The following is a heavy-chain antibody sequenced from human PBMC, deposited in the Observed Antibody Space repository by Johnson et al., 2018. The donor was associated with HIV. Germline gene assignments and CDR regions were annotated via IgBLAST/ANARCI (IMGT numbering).Heavy chain of an antibody. Sequence: EKLVESGGGVVRPGGSLRLSCAASGFTFDDYGMSWVRQAPGKGLVWVSGVNGNGGSTGYADSVKGRFTIHTVNAKNSLYLKMNSLRAEDTALYYCARGPYCSSSGCYGSGTYSSAFDIWGQGTMVTVSS. CDR2: VNGNGGST. J-gene: IGHJ3*02. CDR1: GFTFDDYG. V-gene: IGHV3-20*04. CDR3: ARGPYCSSSGCYGSGTYSSAFDI. D-gene: IGHD2-2*01.